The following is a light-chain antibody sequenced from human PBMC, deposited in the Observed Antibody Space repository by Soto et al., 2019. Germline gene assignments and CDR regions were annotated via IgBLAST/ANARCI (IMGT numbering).Light chain of an antibody. CDR1: QSLLHSDGKTY. J-gene: IGKJ5*01. Sequence: DIVMPQTPLSLSVTPGQPPSLSCKSSQSLLHSDGKTYLYWYLQKPGQSPQLLIYLGSNRASGVPDRFSGSGSGTDFTLKISRVEAEDVGVYYCMQALQTPITFGQGTRLEIK. CDR2: LGS. CDR3: MQALQTPIT. V-gene: IGKV2-28*01.